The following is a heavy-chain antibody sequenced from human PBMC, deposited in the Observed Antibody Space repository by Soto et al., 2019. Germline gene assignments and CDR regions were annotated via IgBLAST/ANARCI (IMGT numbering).Heavy chain of an antibody. J-gene: IGHJ4*02. CDR1: GFTFSTYT. CDR2: VGQDGAP. V-gene: IGHV3-23*01. CDR3: AKDMRPDGVWYFGH. D-gene: IGHD4-17*01. Sequence: EVQLLESGGGLVQPGGSLRLSCAASGFTFSTYTMAWVRQAPGRGPEWVSGVGQDGAPYYADSVKGRFTISRDNSRSSVDLEMIALRGEDTSVYYCAKDMRPDGVWYFGHWGQGTLVTVSS.